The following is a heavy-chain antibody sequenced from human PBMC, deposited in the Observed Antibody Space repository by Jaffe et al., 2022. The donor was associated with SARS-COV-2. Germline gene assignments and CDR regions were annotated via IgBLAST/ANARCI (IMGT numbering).Heavy chain of an antibody. D-gene: IGHD4-17*01. J-gene: IGHJ6*03. Sequence: EVQLVESGGGLVQPGGSLRLSCAASGFSFSSHDMHWVRQVTGKGLEWVSGIGTGGHTYYPDSVKGRFIISRENAKSSLYLQMNSLRAGDTAVYYCARVAIYGGNPVPLYMDVWGKGTTVTVSS. CDR1: GFSFSSHD. CDR3: ARVAIYGGNPVPLYMDV. CDR2: IGTGGHT. V-gene: IGHV3-13*01.